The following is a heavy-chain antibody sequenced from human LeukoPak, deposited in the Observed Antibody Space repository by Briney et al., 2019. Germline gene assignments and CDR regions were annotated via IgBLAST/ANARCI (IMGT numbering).Heavy chain of an antibody. CDR3: ARSPSMGSTDY. D-gene: IGHD2/OR15-2a*01. CDR2: IYYSGRT. J-gene: IGHJ4*02. Sequence: SETLSLTCTVSGGSVSSGSYYWSWIRQPPGKGLEWIGYIYYSGRTNYNPSLKSRITISVDTSKNQFSLKLSSVTAADTAVYYCARSPSMGSTDYWGQGTLVTVSS. CDR1: GGSVSSGSYY. V-gene: IGHV4-61*01.